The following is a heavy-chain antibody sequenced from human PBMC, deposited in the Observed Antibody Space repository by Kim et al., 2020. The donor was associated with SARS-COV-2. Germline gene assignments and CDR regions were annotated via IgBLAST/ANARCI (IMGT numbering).Heavy chain of an antibody. CDR1: GRSISNFY. CDR3: ARAPYDHRGYSLDY. V-gene: IGHV4-59*01. CDR2: IYSNGMT. J-gene: IGHJ4*02. Sequence: SETLSLTCTVSGRSISNFYWSWIRQTPGKGLEWLGDIYSNGMTKYNPSLKSRVTMSVDTSKNQFSLELRSVTAADTAVYYCARAPYDHRGYSLDYWGPGTLVTVSS. D-gene: IGHD3-22*01.